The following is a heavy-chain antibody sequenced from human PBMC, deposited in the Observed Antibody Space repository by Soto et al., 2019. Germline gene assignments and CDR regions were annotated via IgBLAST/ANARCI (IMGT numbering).Heavy chain of an antibody. CDR3: ARVSLGDCTNGVCYISWFDP. D-gene: IGHD2-8*01. CDR2: TYYRSKWYN. Sequence: SQTLSLTCVISGDSVSSNSAAWNWIRQSPSRGLEWLGRTYYRSKWYNDYAVSVKSRITINPDTSKNQFSLQLNSVTPEDTTVYYCARVSLGDCTNGVCYISWFDPWGQGTLVTVSS. CDR1: GDSVSSNSAA. J-gene: IGHJ5*02. V-gene: IGHV6-1*01.